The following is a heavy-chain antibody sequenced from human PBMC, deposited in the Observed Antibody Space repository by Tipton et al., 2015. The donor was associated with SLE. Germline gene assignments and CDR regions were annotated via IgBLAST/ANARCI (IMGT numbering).Heavy chain of an antibody. CDR3: ARGGGSLRPFDY. CDR2: IYHSGST. Sequence: TLSLTCAVYGGSFSGYYWSWIRQPPGKGLEWIGSIYHSGSTYYNPSLKSRVTISVDTSKNQFSLKLSSVTAADTAVYYCARGGGSLRPFDYWGRGTLVTVSS. V-gene: IGHV4-34*01. CDR1: GGSFSGYY. D-gene: IGHD2-15*01. J-gene: IGHJ4*02.